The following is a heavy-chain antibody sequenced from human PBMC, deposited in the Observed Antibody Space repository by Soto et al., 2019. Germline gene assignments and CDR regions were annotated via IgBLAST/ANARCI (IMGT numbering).Heavy chain of an antibody. CDR3: AKDSFEYSSSSYYFDY. V-gene: IGHV3-9*01. CDR2: ISWNSGSI. J-gene: IGHJ4*02. D-gene: IGHD6-6*01. Sequence: PGGSLRLSCAASGFTFDDYAMHWVRQAPGKGLEWVSGISWNSGSIGYAESVKGRFTISRDNAKNSLYLQMNSLRDEDTALYYCAKDSFEYSSSSYYFDYWGQGTLVTVSS. CDR1: GFTFDDYA.